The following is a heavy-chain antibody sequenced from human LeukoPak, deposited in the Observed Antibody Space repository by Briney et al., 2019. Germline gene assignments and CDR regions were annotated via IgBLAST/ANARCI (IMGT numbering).Heavy chain of an antibody. CDR2: ISYSGTT. V-gene: IGHV4-39*07. Sequence: SETLSLTCTVSGGSISSRPYYWGWVRQPPGKGLEWIGTISYSGTTYYSPSLKSRVTISLDTSKNQFSLKLSSVTAADTAIYYCARDFSSSATVYYYYYMDVWGKGTTVTVSS. D-gene: IGHD6-25*01. J-gene: IGHJ6*03. CDR1: GGSISSRPYY. CDR3: ARDFSSSATVYYYYYMDV.